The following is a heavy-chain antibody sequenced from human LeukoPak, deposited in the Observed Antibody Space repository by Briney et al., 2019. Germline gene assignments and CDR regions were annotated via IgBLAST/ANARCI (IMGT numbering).Heavy chain of an antibody. CDR2: IRSKAYGGTT. Sequence: GGSLRFSCTASGFTFGAYAMSWFRQAPGKGLEWVGFIRSKAYGGTTEYAASVKGRFTISRDDSKSIAYLQMNSLKTEDTAVYYCTRAYCGGDCYSYYYYMDVWGKGTTVTVSS. CDR3: TRAYCGGDCYSYYYYMDV. D-gene: IGHD2-21*02. CDR1: GFTFGAYA. J-gene: IGHJ6*03. V-gene: IGHV3-49*03.